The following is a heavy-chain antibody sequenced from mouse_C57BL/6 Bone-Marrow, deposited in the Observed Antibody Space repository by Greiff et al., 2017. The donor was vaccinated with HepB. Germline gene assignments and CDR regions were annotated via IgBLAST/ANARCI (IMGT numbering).Heavy chain of an antibody. Sequence: VKLVESGPGLVQPSQSLSITCTVSGFSLTSYGVHWVRQSPGKGLEWLGVIWSGGSTDYNAAFISRLSISKDNSKSQVFFKMNSLQADDTAIYYCARPYAMDYWGQGTSVTVSS. J-gene: IGHJ4*01. V-gene: IGHV2-2*01. CDR1: GFSLTSYG. CDR3: ARPYAMDY. CDR2: IWSGGST.